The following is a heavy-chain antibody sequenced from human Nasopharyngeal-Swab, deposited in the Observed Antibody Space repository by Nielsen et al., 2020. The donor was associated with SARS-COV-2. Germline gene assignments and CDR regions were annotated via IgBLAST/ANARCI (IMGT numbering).Heavy chain of an antibody. V-gene: IGHV1-18*01. CDR1: GYTFTSYG. CDR3: AREGGDFWSGPSDYYYGMDV. J-gene: IGHJ6*02. Sequence: ASVKVSCKASGYTFTSYGISWVRQAPGQGLEWMGWINAYNGNTNYAQKLQGRVTMTTDTSTSTAYMELRSLRSDDTAVYYCAREGGDFWSGPSDYYYGMDVWGQGTTVTVSS. CDR2: INAYNGNT. D-gene: IGHD3-3*01.